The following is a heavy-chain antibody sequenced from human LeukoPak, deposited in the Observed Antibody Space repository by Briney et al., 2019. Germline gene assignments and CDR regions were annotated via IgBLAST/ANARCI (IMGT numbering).Heavy chain of an antibody. V-gene: IGHV3-23*01. CDR3: AEEGYYYYGMDV. CDR1: GFTFSSYA. CDR2: ISGSGGST. Sequence: PGGSLKLSCAASGFTFSSYAMSWVRQAPGKGLEWVSAISGSGGSTYYADSVKGRFTISRDNSKNTLYLQMNSLRAEDTAVYYCAEEGYYYYGMDVWGQGTTVTVSS. J-gene: IGHJ6*02.